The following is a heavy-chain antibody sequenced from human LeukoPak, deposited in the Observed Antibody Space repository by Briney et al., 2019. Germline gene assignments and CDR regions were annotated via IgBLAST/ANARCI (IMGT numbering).Heavy chain of an antibody. D-gene: IGHD1-26*01. CDR1: GFTFSSYW. CDR3: ARDEPHSLKRYYYYYGMDV. CDR2: IKQDGSEK. V-gene: IGHV3-7*03. Sequence: GGSLRLSCAASGFTFSSYWMSWVRQAPGKGLEWVANIKQDGSEKYYVDSVKGRFTISRDNAKNSLYLQMNSLRAEDTAVYYCARDEPHSLKRYYYYYGMDVWGRGTTVTVSS. J-gene: IGHJ6*02.